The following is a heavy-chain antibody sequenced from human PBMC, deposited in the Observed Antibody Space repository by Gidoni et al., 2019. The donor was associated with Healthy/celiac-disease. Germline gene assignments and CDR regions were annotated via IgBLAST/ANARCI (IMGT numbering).Heavy chain of an antibody. D-gene: IGHD6-13*01. CDR2: INPNSGGT. Sequence: QVQLVQSGAEVKKPGASVKVSCKASGYTFTGYYMHWVRQAPGQGLEWMGWINPNSGGTNYAQKFQGWVTMTRDTSISTAYMELSRLRSDDTAVYYCARSGLSSSWYFGWFDPWGQGTLVTVSS. CDR3: ARSGLSSSWYFGWFDP. J-gene: IGHJ5*02. V-gene: IGHV1-2*04. CDR1: GYTFTGYY.